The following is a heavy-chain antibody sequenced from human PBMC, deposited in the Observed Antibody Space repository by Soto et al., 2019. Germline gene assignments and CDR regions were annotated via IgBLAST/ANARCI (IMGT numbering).Heavy chain of an antibody. V-gene: IGHV4-34*01. CDR1: GGSFSGYY. D-gene: IGHD1-20*01. CDR2: INHSGST. CDR3: ASSRGNLTGPFVHFDY. Sequence: SETLSLTCAVYGGSFSGYYWSWIRQPPGKGLEWIGEINHSGSTNYNPSLKSRVTISVDTSKNQFSLKLSSVTAADTAVYYCASSRGNLTGPFVHFDYWGQGTLVTVSS. J-gene: IGHJ4*02.